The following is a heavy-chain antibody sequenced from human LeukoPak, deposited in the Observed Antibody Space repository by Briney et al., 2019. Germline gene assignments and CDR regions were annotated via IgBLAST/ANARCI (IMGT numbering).Heavy chain of an antibody. CDR2: IKSKSDGGTT. J-gene: IGHJ6*02. CDR3: TADLQGSYAMDV. Sequence: GGSLRLPCAASGFTFTNAWMTWVRQAPGKGLEWLGRIKSKSDGGTTDYAAPVKGKFTISRDDSKNTLYLQMNSLKTEDTAVYYCTADLQGSYAMDVWGQGTTVTVSS. V-gene: IGHV3-15*01. CDR1: GFTFTNAW.